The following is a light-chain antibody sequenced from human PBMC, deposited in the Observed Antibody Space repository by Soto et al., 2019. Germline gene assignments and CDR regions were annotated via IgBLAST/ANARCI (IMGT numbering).Light chain of an antibody. CDR3: KSYAGSNTYV. J-gene: IGLJ1*01. CDR2: EVV. V-gene: IGLV2-8*01. CDR1: KSDIGVYDF. Sequence: QSALTQPPSASGSPGQSVTISCTGTKSDIGVYDFVSWYQHHPGKAPRLIIYEVVQRPSGVPDRFSGSKSGNTASLAVSGLQAADEAHYFCKSYAGSNTYVFGSGTKFTVL.